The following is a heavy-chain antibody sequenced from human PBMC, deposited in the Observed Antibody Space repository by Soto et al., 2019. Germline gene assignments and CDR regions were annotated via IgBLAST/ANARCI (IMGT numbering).Heavy chain of an antibody. J-gene: IGHJ4*02. Sequence: QVQLVQSGAEVKKPGASVKVSCKASGYTFTSYAMHWVRQAPGQRLEWMGWINAGNGKTKYLQKFQGSVNITRDTSASTAYMELSSLRSEDTAVYYCARDLGVGAASDYWGQGTMVTVSS. D-gene: IGHD1-26*01. CDR2: INAGNGKT. CDR1: GYTFTSYA. V-gene: IGHV1-3*01. CDR3: ARDLGVGAASDY.